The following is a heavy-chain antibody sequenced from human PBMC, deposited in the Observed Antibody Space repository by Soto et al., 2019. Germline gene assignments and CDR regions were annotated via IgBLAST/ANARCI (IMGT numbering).Heavy chain of an antibody. Sequence: ASVKVSCKASGYTFTSYGISWVRQAPGQGLEWMGWISAYNGNTNYAQKLQGRVTMTTDTSTSTAYMELRSLRSDDTAVYYCARDSRGSYYDFWSGTYYMDVWGKGTTVTAP. CDR1: GYTFTSYG. V-gene: IGHV1-18*01. CDR3: ARDSRGSYYDFWSGTYYMDV. D-gene: IGHD3-3*01. CDR2: ISAYNGNT. J-gene: IGHJ6*03.